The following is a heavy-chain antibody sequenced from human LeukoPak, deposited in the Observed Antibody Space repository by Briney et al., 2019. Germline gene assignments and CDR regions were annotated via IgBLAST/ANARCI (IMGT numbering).Heavy chain of an antibody. CDR3: ARARLSIVRGITNFDY. D-gene: IGHD3-10*01. CDR2: INYSGST. CDR1: GGSISSSTYY. Sequence: SETLSLTCTVSGGSISSSTYYWGWIRQPPGKGLEWIGSINYSGSTFYNPSLKSRVAISVDTSKNQFSLILSSVTAADTAVYFCARARLSIVRGITNFDYWGQGTVVTVSS. J-gene: IGHJ4*02. V-gene: IGHV4-39*01.